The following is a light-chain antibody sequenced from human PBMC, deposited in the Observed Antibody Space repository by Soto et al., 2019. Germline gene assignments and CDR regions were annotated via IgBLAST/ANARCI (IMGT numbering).Light chain of an antibody. CDR2: DAS. V-gene: IGKV1-33*01. Sequence: DIQMTQSPSSLSASVGDRVTITCQASQDINKNLIWYQQKPGKAPKLLIYDASDLETGVPSRFSGSGSGTGFTLTISSLQPEDFATYYCQQYDNLPLIFGQGTRLEIK. CDR1: QDINKN. J-gene: IGKJ5*01. CDR3: QQYDNLPLI.